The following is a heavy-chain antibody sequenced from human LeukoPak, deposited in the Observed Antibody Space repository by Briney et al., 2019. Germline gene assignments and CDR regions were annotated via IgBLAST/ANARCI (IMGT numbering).Heavy chain of an antibody. J-gene: IGHJ4*02. CDR3: ARALILAGYYWD. D-gene: IGHD3-9*01. V-gene: IGHV3-7*01. CDR1: GFTFRSYW. Sequence: GGSLRLSCAGSGFTFRSYWMAWVRQAPGKGLEWVASINQDGSETYYLDSVRGRFTLSRDNVKNSLYLQMNSLRGEDTAVYYCARALILAGYYWDWGQGTLVTVSS. CDR2: INQDGSET.